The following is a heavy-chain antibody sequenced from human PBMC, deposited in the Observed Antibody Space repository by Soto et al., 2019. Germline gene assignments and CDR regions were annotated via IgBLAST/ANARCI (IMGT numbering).Heavy chain of an antibody. V-gene: IGHV3-15*07. CDR1: GFTFSNAW. D-gene: IGHD3-10*01. Sequence: PGGSLRLSCAASGFTFSNAWMNWVRQAPGKGLEWVGRIKSKTDGGTTDYAAPVKGRFTISRDDSKNTLYLQMNSLKTEDTAVYYCTTDYYGSGSYYTLNWFDPWGQGTLVTVSS. CDR3: TTDYYGSGSYYTLNWFDP. J-gene: IGHJ5*02. CDR2: IKSKTDGGTT.